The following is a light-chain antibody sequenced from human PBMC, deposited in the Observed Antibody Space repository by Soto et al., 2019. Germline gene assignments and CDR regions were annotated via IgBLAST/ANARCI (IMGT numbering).Light chain of an antibody. J-gene: IGKJ4*01. V-gene: IGKV1-39*01. Sequence: DIQMTQSPSSLSASVGDSVTITCRASQTIANYLNWYQQKPGKPPNLLIYSASTLQRGVPSRFSGSGSGTDFTLTISSLQPEDFATYFCQQANSFPLTFGGGTKVDIK. CDR2: SAS. CDR3: QQANSFPLT. CDR1: QTIANY.